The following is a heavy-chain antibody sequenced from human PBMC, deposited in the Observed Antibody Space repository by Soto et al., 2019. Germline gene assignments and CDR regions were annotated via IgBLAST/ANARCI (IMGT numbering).Heavy chain of an antibody. CDR2: ISSSSSTI. Sequence: GGSLRLSCAASGFTFSSYSMNWVRQAPGKGLEWVSYISSSSSTIYYADSVKGRFTISRDNAKNSLYLQMNSLRDEDTAVYYCARDSPIPWTSGYFDYWGQGTLVTVSS. D-gene: IGHD1-1*01. J-gene: IGHJ4*02. CDR3: ARDSPIPWTSGYFDY. V-gene: IGHV3-48*02. CDR1: GFTFSSYS.